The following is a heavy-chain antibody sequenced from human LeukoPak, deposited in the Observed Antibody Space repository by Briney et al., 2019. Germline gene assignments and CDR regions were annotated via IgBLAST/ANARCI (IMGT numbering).Heavy chain of an antibody. V-gene: IGHV1-2*02. J-gene: IGHJ4*02. D-gene: IGHD3-10*01. CDR2: INPNSGGT. CDR3: ARGPELFGFFDY. CDR1: GYTFTGHY. Sequence: ASVKVSCKASGYTFTGHYMHWVRQAPGQGLEWMGWINPNSGGTNYAQKFQGRVTMTRDTSISTAYMELSRLRSDDTAVYYCARGPELFGFFDYWGQGTLVTVSS.